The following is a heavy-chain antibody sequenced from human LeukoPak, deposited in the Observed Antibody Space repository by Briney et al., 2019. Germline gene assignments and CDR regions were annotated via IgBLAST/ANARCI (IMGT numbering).Heavy chain of an antibody. V-gene: IGHV3-15*01. CDR3: TKYYYDSSGYLYYFDY. CDR1: TFTFTNAW. Sequence: AGKLSFYCSAYTFTFTNAWMRWVRQAPGKGLEWGGRIKSKTAGGTADYAAPVKGRFIISRDDSKNTLYLQMNSLKTEDTAVYYCTKYYYDSSGYLYYFDYWGQGTLVTVSS. D-gene: IGHD3-22*01. CDR2: IKSKTAGGTA. J-gene: IGHJ4*02.